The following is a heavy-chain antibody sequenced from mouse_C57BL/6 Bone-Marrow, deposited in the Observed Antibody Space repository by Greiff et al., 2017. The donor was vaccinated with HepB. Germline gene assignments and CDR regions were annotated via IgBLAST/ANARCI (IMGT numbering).Heavy chain of an antibody. CDR1: GFTFSDYG. CDR2: ISNLAYSI. J-gene: IGHJ4*01. Sequence: EVMLVESGGGLVQPGGSLKLSCAASGFTFSDYGMAWVRQAPRKGPEWVAFISNLAYSIYYADTVTGRFTISIENAKNTLYLEMSSLRSEDTAMYYCARGTAQAPMDYWGQGTSVTVSS. V-gene: IGHV5-15*04. D-gene: IGHD3-2*02. CDR3: ARGTAQAPMDY.